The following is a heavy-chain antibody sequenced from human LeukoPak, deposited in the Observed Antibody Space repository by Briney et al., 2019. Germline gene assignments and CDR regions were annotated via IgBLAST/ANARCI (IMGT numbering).Heavy chain of an antibody. CDR1: GFTFDDYG. J-gene: IGHJ4*02. Sequence: GGSLRLSCAASGFTFDDYGMSWVRQAPGKGLEWVSGINWNGGSTGYADSVKGRFTISRDNAKNSLYLQMSSLRAEDTALYYCARERTDYGDYSSAYYFDYWGQGTLVTVSS. D-gene: IGHD4-17*01. V-gene: IGHV3-20*04. CDR3: ARERTDYGDYSSAYYFDY. CDR2: INWNGGST.